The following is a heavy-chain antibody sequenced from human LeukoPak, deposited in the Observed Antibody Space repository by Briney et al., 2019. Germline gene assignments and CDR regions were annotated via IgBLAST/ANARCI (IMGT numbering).Heavy chain of an antibody. Sequence: GASVKVSCKASGYIFTGYYMHWVRQAPGQGLEWRGWINPNSGGTNCAQKFQGRVTMTRDTSISTAYMELSRLRSDDTAVYYCARDGPRVSSGYYYGMDVWGQGTTVTASS. CDR2: INPNSGGT. CDR3: ARDGPRVSSGYYYGMDV. CDR1: GYIFTGYY. J-gene: IGHJ6*02. D-gene: IGHD3-22*01. V-gene: IGHV1-2*02.